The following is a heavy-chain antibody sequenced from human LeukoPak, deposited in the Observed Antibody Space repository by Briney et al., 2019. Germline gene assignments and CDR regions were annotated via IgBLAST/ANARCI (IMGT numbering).Heavy chain of an antibody. CDR2: ISWNSGSI. CDR1: GFTFSSYA. D-gene: IGHD6-19*01. V-gene: IGHV3-9*01. Sequence: GGSLRLSCAASGFTFSSYAMHWVRQAPGKGLEWVSGISWNSGSIGYADSVKGRFTISRDNAKNSLYLRMNSLRAEDTALYYCAKGFWAVAGTGGYYFDYWGQGTLVTVSS. J-gene: IGHJ4*02. CDR3: AKGFWAVAGTGGYYFDY.